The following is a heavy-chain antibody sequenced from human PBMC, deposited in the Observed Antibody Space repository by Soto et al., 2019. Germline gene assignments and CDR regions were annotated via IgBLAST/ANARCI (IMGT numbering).Heavy chain of an antibody. V-gene: IGHV4-59*01. J-gene: IGHJ6*02. CDR2: IYYSRST. CDR3: ARNDGYCTNGVCLYYYGMDV. Sequence: SETLSLTCTVSGGSISSYYWSWIRQPPGEGLEWIGYIYYSRSTNYNPSLKSRVTISVDTSKNQFSLKLSSVTAADTAVYYCARNDGYCTNGVCLYYYGMDVWGQVTTVTVSS. D-gene: IGHD2-8*01. CDR1: GGSISSYY.